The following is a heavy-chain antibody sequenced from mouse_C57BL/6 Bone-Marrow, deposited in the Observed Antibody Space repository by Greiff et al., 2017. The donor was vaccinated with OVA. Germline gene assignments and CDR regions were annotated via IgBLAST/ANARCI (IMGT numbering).Heavy chain of an antibody. J-gene: IGHJ3*01. CDR3: ASVYGNYLAWFAY. CDR1: GYTFTSYG. CDR2: IYPRSGNT. V-gene: IGHV1-81*01. D-gene: IGHD2-1*01. Sequence: QVQLQQSGAELARPGASVKLSCKASGYTFTSYGISWVKQRTGQGLEWIGEIYPRSGNTYYNEKFKGKATLTADKSSSTAYMELRSLTSEDSAVYFCASVYGNYLAWFAYWGQGTLVTVSA.